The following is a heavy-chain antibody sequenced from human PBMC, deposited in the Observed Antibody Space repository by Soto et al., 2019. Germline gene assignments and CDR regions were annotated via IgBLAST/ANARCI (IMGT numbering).Heavy chain of an antibody. Sequence: PGGSLRLSXAASGFTFSNYTMNWVRQAPGKGLEWVALISYDEIDKYLADAVKGRFTISRDNSKNKLYLQMDSLRAEDTAVYYCAGRSGSSDYWGRGTLGTVSS. V-gene: IGHV3-30*04. CDR1: GFTFSNYT. CDR3: AGRSGSSDY. J-gene: IGHJ4*02. CDR2: ISYDEIDK. D-gene: IGHD3-10*01.